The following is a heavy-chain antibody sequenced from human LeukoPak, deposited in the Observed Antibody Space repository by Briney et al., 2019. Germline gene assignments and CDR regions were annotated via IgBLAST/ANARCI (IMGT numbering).Heavy chain of an antibody. J-gene: IGHJ4*02. CDR1: GFTFSSYG. V-gene: IGHV3-30*18. D-gene: IGHD1-26*01. CDR3: AKDRENSGSYYFDY. CDR2: ISYDGSNK. Sequence: PGRSLRLSCAASGFTFSSYGMHWVRQAPGKGLECVAVISYDGSNKYYADSVKGRFTISRDNSKNTLYLQMNSLRAEDTAVYYCAKDRENSGSYYFDYWGQGTLVTVSS.